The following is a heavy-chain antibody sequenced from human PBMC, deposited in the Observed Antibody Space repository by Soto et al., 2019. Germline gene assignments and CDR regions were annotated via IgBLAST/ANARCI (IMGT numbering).Heavy chain of an antibody. V-gene: IGHV4-39*01. J-gene: IGHJ6*04. D-gene: IGHD2-15*01. CDR1: GGSISSSSYY. Sequence: PSETLSLTCTVSGGSISSSSYYWGWIRQPPGKGLEWIGSIYYSGSTYYNPSLKSRVTISVDTSKNQFSLKLSSVTAADTAVYYCARLGYCSGGSCSSKSPVDVWGKGTTLTVSS. CDR3: ARLGYCSGGSCSSKSPVDV. CDR2: IYYSGST.